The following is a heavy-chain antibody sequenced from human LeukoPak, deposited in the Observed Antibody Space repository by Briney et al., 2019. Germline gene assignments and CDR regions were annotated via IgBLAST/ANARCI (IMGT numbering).Heavy chain of an antibody. Sequence: GGSLRLSCAASGFTFSSYSMNWVRQAPGKGLEWVSYISSSSSTIYYADSVKGRFTISRDNAKNSLYLQMNSLRAEDTAVYSCARDRRNTGSFFDSWGQGSLVTVSS. J-gene: IGHJ4*02. CDR1: GFTFSSYS. CDR3: ARDRRNTGSFFDS. V-gene: IGHV3-48*01. D-gene: IGHD1-26*01. CDR2: ISSSSSTI.